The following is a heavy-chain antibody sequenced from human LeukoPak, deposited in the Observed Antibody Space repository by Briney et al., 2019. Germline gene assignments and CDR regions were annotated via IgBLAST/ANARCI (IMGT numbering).Heavy chain of an antibody. Sequence: PGGSLRLSCAASGLTFSSYWMHWVRQAPGKGLVWVSRINSDGSSTSYADSVKGRFTISRDNAKNTLYLQMNSLRAEDTAVYYCARGTGYSVFDIWGQGTMVTVSS. CDR2: INSDGSST. D-gene: IGHD1-26*01. J-gene: IGHJ3*02. CDR3: ARGTGYSVFDI. V-gene: IGHV3-74*01. CDR1: GLTFSSYW.